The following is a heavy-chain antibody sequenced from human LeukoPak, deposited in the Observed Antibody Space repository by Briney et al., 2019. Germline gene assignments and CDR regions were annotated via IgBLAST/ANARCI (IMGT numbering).Heavy chain of an antibody. CDR1: GSSISSSSYY. CDR3: ARHGREPWGVHPIKTHFDY. Sequence: PSETLSLTCTVSGSSISSSSYYWGWIRQPPGKGLEWIGSIYYSGSTYYNPSLKSRVTISVDTSKNQFSLKLSSVTAADTAVYYCARHGREPWGVHPIKTHFDYWGQGTLVTVSS. V-gene: IGHV4-39*01. D-gene: IGHD3-10*01. CDR2: IYYSGST. J-gene: IGHJ4*02.